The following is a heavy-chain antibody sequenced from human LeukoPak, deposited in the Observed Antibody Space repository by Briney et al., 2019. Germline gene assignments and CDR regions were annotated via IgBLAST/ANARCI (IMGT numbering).Heavy chain of an antibody. CDR2: ITSSGATK. CDR1: GFTFSDYE. CDR3: GRILENNYYYYYRDV. Sequence: PGGSLRLSCAVSGFTFSDYEMTWVRQAPGKGLEWISFITSSGATKYYADSVRGRFAISRDNANNSLYLLVDSLRADDTAVYFCGRILENNYYYYYRDVGGKGPRVPVSS. V-gene: IGHV3-48*03. J-gene: IGHJ6*03. D-gene: IGHD1-1*01.